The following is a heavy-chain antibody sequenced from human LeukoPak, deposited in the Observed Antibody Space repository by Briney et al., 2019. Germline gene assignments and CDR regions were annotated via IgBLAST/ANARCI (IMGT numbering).Heavy chain of an antibody. CDR1: GFPFKGYW. D-gene: IGHD3-10*01. V-gene: IGHV3-7*01. J-gene: IGHJ4*02. CDR3: ARDGGELWPLDE. CDR2: IKPDGSET. Sequence: GGSLRLSCVASGFPFKGYWMTWVRQSPGKGLDWVANIKPDGSETNYLDSVKGRFTISRDNATDSLFLEMNNLRVDDTAVYYCARDGGELWPLDEWGQGSLVTVSS.